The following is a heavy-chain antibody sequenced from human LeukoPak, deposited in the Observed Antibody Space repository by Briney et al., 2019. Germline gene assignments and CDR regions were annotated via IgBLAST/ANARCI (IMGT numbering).Heavy chain of an antibody. CDR2: IIPIFDIA. D-gene: IGHD2-15*01. Sequence: GASGKVSCKASGGTLSSYAISWVRQAPGQGLEWMGRIIPIFDIANYAQKFQGRVTITADKSTSTAYMELSSLRSEDTAVYYRARSPATKKTIYYYYGMDVWGQGTTVTVSS. CDR3: ARSPATKKTIYYYYGMDV. V-gene: IGHV1-69*04. J-gene: IGHJ6*02. CDR1: GGTLSSYA.